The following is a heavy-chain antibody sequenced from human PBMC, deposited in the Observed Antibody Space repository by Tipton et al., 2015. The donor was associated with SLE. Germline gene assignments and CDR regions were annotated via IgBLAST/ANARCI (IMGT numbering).Heavy chain of an antibody. V-gene: IGHV3-9*01. CDR1: GFSFDDYA. CDR2: IGWDSAYI. J-gene: IGHJ6*03. CDR3: VRVGTPDYYMDV. Sequence: SLRLSCAASGFSFDDYAMHWVRQAPGKRLEWVAGIGWDSAYIAYEDSVEGRFTISRDNAKKSLYLQMDSLRPDGTAFYYCVRVGTPDYYMDVWGKGTRVTVSS. D-gene: IGHD7-27*01.